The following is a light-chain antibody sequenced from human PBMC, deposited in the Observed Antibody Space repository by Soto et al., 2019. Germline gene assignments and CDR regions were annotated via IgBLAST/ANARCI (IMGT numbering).Light chain of an antibody. CDR3: SSYTSSSTVGV. Sequence: QSALTQPPSASGSPGQSVTISCTGTSSDVGGYDYVSWYQQEPGKAPKVMIYEVSQRPSGVPDRYSGSKSGNTAFLTVSGLQADDEAVYYCSSYTSSSTVGVFGTGTKLTVL. V-gene: IGLV2-8*01. J-gene: IGLJ1*01. CDR1: SSDVGGYDY. CDR2: EVS.